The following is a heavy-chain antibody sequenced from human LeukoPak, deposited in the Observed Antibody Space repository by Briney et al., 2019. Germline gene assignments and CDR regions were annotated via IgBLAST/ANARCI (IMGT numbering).Heavy chain of an antibody. CDR2: IYFTGST. Sequence: SETLSLTCTVSGGSVSSGGYYWSWIRQPPGKGLEWIAYIYFTGSTNYNPSLKSRVTISADTSKNQFSLRLNSVTAVDTAVCYCARSSRGYSGHDSGYWGQGTLVTVSS. V-gene: IGHV4-61*08. CDR3: ARSSRGYSGHDSGY. D-gene: IGHD5-12*01. J-gene: IGHJ4*02. CDR1: GGSVSSGGYY.